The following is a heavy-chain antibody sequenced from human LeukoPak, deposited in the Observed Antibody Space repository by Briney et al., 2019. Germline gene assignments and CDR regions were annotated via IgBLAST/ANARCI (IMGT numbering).Heavy chain of an antibody. CDR3: ARARTGTTDY. CDR1: GYTFTGYY. Sequence: ASVKLSCKASGYTFTGYYMHWVRQAPGQGLEWMGWINPNSDGTNYAQKFQGSVTVTRDTSISTAYMELSRLSSDDTAVYYCARARTGTTDYWGQGTLVSVSS. D-gene: IGHD1-1*01. V-gene: IGHV1-2*02. CDR2: INPNSDGT. J-gene: IGHJ4*02.